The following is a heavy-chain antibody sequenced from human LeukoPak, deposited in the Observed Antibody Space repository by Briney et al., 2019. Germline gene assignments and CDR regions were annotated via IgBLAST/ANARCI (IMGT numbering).Heavy chain of an antibody. V-gene: IGHV3-74*01. CDR2: INSDWTTI. CDR3: TRDITLTRGGRSDY. D-gene: IGHD3-10*01. Sequence: GGSLRLSCAVSGFTFSNYWMYWVRQATGKGLVWVSRINSDWTTINFADSVKGRFTISRDNAKNTVYLQMNSLRAEDTAIYYCTRDITLTRGGRSDYWGQGTLVTVSS. J-gene: IGHJ4*02. CDR1: GFTFSNYW.